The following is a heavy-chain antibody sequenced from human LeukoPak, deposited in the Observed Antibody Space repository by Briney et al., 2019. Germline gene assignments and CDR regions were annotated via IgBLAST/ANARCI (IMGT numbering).Heavy chain of an antibody. CDR3: ARRVRSGARDY. Sequence: GASVKVSCKASGYTFTCYYMHWVRQAPGQGLEWMGWINPNSGGTNYAQKFQGRVTITRNTSISTAYMELSSLRSEDTAVYYCARRVRSGARDYWGQGTLVTVSS. J-gene: IGHJ4*02. V-gene: IGHV1-2*02. CDR1: GYTFTCYY. D-gene: IGHD3-10*01. CDR2: INPNSGGT.